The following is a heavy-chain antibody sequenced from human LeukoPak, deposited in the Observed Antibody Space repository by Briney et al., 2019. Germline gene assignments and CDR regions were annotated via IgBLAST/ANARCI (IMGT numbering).Heavy chain of an antibody. J-gene: IGHJ3*02. Sequence: GASVKVSCKASGYTFTSYYMHWVRQAPGQGLEWMGIINPSGGSTSYAQKFQGRVTMTRDTSTSTVYMELSSLRSEDTAVYYCARGKETGYSRKRSYAFDIWGQGTMVTVSS. CDR3: ARGKETGYSRKRSYAFDI. CDR1: GYTFTSYY. V-gene: IGHV1-46*01. D-gene: IGHD6-13*01. CDR2: INPSGGST.